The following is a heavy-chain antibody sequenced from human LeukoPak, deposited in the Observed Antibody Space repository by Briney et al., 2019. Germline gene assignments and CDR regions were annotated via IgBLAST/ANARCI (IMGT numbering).Heavy chain of an antibody. CDR1: GLTFSTYG. J-gene: IGHJ3*02. CDR2: ISYDGRNK. D-gene: IGHD6-13*01. Sequence: GRSLRLSCAASGLTFSTYGMHWVRQAPGKGLEGVEVISYDGRNKFYADSVKGRFTISRDNSKNTLYLQMSSLRSEDTAVYCCAKVRSSSWSFDAFDMWGQGAMVTVSS. V-gene: IGHV3-30*18. CDR3: AKVRSSSWSFDAFDM.